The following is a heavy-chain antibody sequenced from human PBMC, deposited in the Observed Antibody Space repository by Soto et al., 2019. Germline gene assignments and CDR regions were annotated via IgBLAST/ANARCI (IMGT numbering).Heavy chain of an antibody. CDR1: GGSIISSSYY. CDR2: IYYSGST. V-gene: IGHV4-39*01. CDR3: ARHSTSTYYCPYYVDV. J-gene: IGHJ6*03. Sequence: SETLSLTCTVSGGSIISSSYYWGWIRQPPGKGLEWIGSIYYSGSTYYNPSLKSRVTISVDTSKNQFSLKLSSVTAADTAVYYCARHSTSTYYCPYYVDVWGKGTTVTVSS.